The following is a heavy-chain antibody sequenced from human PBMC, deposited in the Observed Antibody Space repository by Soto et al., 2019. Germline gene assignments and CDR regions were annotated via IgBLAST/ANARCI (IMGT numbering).Heavy chain of an antibody. CDR3: ARDQPTTGGFGELLGWFDP. CDR1: GYTFTSYG. V-gene: IGHV1-18*01. D-gene: IGHD3-10*01. Sequence: QVQLVQSGAEVKKPGASVKVSCKASGYTFTSYGISWVRQAPGQGLEWMGWISAYNGNTNDAQKVQGRVTMTTDTSTSAAYMELRSRRSDDAAVYYCARDQPTTGGFGELLGWFDPWGQGTLVTVSS. J-gene: IGHJ5*02. CDR2: ISAYNGNT.